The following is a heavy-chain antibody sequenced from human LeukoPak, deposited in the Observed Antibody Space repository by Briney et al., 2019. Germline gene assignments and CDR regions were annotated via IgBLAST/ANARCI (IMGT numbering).Heavy chain of an antibody. J-gene: IGHJ4*02. CDR1: GFTFSSYG. CDR3: AKQMVRGAHFDY. CDR2: ISYDGSNK. D-gene: IGHD3-10*01. V-gene: IGHV3-30*18. Sequence: GRSLRLSCAASGFTFSSYGMHGVRQAPGKGLEGVAVISYDGSNKYYADSVKGRFTISRDNSKNTLYLQMNSLRAEDTAVYYCAKQMVRGAHFDYWGQGTLVTVSS.